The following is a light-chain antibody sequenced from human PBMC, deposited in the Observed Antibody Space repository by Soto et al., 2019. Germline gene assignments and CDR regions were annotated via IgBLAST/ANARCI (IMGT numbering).Light chain of an antibody. V-gene: IGKV3-11*01. CDR2: DAS. CDR1: QSVSSY. CDR3: QQRSNWPPVT. J-gene: IGKJ2*01. Sequence: EIVLTQSPATLSLSPRERATLSCRASQSVSSYLAWYQQKPGQAPRLLIYDASNRATGIPARFSGSGSGTDFTLTISILEPEDFAVYYCQQRSNWPPVTFGQGTKLEIK.